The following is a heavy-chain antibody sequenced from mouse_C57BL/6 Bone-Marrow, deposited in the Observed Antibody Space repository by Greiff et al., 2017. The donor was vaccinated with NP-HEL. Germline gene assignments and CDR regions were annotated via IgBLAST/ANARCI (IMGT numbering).Heavy chain of an antibody. J-gene: IGHJ4*01. CDR3: ARGLWLRRAGDY. D-gene: IGHD2-2*01. CDR2: IDPSDSYT. Sequence: QVQLKQPGAELVMPGASVKLSCKASGYTFTSYWMHWVKQRPGQGLEWIGEIDPSDSYTNYNQKFKGKSTLTVDKSSSTTYMQLSSLTSEDSAVYYCARGLWLRRAGDYWGQGTSGTVSS. CDR1: GYTFTSYW. V-gene: IGHV1-69*01.